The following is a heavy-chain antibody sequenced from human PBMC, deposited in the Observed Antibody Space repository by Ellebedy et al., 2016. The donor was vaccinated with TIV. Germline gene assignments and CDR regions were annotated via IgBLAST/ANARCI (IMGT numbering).Heavy chain of an antibody. D-gene: IGHD6-19*01. Sequence: GESLKISXKGSGYSFTSYWIGWVRQMPGKGLEWMGIIYPGDSDTRYSPSFQGQVTISADKSISTAYLQWSSLKASDTAMYYCARHKYSSGWYVDYWGQGTLVTVSS. CDR1: GYSFTSYW. CDR2: IYPGDSDT. J-gene: IGHJ4*02. V-gene: IGHV5-51*01. CDR3: ARHKYSSGWYVDY.